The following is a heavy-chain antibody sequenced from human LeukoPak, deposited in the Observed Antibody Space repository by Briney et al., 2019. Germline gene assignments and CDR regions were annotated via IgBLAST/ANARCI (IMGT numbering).Heavy chain of an antibody. CDR3: ARGPNGYSSSRLRHWFDP. D-gene: IGHD6-13*01. CDR1: GYTFTGYY. V-gene: IGHV1-8*02. J-gene: IGHJ5*02. Sequence: ASVKVSCKASGYTFTGYYMYWVRQATGQGLEWMGWMNPNSGNTGYAQKFQGRVTMTRNTSISTAYMELSSLRSEDTAVYYCARGPNGYSSSRLRHWFDPWGQGTLVTVSS. CDR2: MNPNSGNT.